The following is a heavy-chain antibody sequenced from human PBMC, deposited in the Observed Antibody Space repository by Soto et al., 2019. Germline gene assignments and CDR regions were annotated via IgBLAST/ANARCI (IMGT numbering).Heavy chain of an antibody. CDR1: GFTFSSYA. CDR2: ISGTGDST. D-gene: IGHD1-26*01. CDR3: LNVEVGAVYYYYYGMDV. Sequence: GGSLRLSCAASGFTFSSYAMSWVRQAPGKGLEWVSAISGTGDSTYYADSVKGRFTISRDNSKNTLYLQINSLRAEDTAVYYFLNVEVGAVYYYYYGMDVWGQGTTVTVSS. J-gene: IGHJ6*02. V-gene: IGHV3-23*01.